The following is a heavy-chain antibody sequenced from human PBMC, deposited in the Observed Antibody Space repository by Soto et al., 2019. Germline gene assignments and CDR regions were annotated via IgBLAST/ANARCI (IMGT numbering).Heavy chain of an antibody. V-gene: IGHV1-69*06. Sequence: ASVKVSCKASGGTFSSYAISWVRQAPGQGLEWMGGIIPIFGTANYAQKFQGRVTITADKSTSTAYMELSSLRSEDTAVYYCARASGGYYDSSGYSDVAYWGQGTLVTVSS. D-gene: IGHD3-22*01. CDR2: IIPIFGTA. CDR3: ARASGGYYDSSGYSDVAY. CDR1: GGTFSSYA. J-gene: IGHJ4*02.